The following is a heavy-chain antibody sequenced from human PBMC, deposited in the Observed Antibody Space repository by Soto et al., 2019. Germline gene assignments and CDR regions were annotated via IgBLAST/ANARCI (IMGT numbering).Heavy chain of an antibody. CDR2: ISGSGGST. CDR3: AKDAEADYVWGNYRYTPYYFDY. J-gene: IGHJ4*02. CDR1: GFTFSSYA. D-gene: IGHD3-16*02. V-gene: IGHV3-23*01. Sequence: EVQLLESGGGLVQPGGSLRLSCAASGFTFSSYAMSWVRQAPGKGLEWVSAISGSGGSTYYADSVKGRFTISRDNSKNTLYLQMNSLRAEDTAVYYCAKDAEADYVWGNYRYTPYYFDYWGQGTLVTVSS.